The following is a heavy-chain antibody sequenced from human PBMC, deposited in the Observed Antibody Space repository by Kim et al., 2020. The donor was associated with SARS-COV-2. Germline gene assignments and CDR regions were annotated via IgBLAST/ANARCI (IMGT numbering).Heavy chain of an antibody. J-gene: IGHJ6*02. CDR2: IYYSGST. V-gene: IGHV4-59*13. CDR3: ARCVRYYDILTGYHQYYYYGMDV. Sequence: SETLSLTCTVSGGSISSYYWSWIRQPPGKGLEWIGYIYYSGSTNYNPSLKSRVTISVDTSKNQFSLKLSSATAADTAVYYCARCVRYYDILTGYHQYYYYGMDVWGQGTTVTVSS. CDR1: GGSISSYY. D-gene: IGHD3-9*01.